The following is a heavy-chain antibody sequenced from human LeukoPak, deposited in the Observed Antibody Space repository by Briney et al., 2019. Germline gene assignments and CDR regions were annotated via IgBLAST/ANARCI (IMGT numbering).Heavy chain of an antibody. CDR2: INHSGST. CDR3: ARSEPIVVPAERRVYYFDY. CDR1: GGSFSGYY. Sequence: PSETLSLTCAVYGGSFSGYYWSWIRQPPGKGLEWIGEINHSGSTNYNPSLKSRVTISVDTSKNQFSLKLSSVTAADTAVYYCARSEPIVVPAERRVYYFDYWGQGSQVTVSS. J-gene: IGHJ4*02. V-gene: IGHV4-34*01. D-gene: IGHD2-2*01.